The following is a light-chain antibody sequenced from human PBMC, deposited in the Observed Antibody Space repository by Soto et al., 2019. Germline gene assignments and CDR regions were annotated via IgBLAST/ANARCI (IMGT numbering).Light chain of an antibody. J-gene: IGKJ1*01. V-gene: IGKV3-20*01. Sequence: EIVLTQSPGTLSLSPGQRATLPFMSIQSFTSSFLAWYQQKPGQAPRLLISGASSRATGIPDRFSGSGSGTDFTLTISRLEPEDFAVYYCHHYGTSWTFGQGTKVDIK. CDR3: HHYGTSWT. CDR2: GAS. CDR1: QSFTSSF.